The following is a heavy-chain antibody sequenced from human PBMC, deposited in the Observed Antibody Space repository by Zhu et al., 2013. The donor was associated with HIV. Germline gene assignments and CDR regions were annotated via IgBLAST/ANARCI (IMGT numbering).Heavy chain of an antibody. Sequence: QVQLVQSGAEMKNLGASVKVSCKTSGYIFTGYYIHWVRQAPGQGLEWMGWINPKTGVTNLVQRFHGRVTLSRDTSTGTAYMELNSLTFDDTALYYCARSRTLEDVEYFQHWGQGTLV. D-gene: IGHD1-1*01. CDR1: GYIFTGYY. J-gene: IGHJ1*01. V-gene: IGHV1-2*02. CDR3: ARSRTLEDVEYFQH. CDR2: INPKTGVT.